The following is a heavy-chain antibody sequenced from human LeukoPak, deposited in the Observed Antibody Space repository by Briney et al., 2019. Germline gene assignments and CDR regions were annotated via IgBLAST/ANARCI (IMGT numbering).Heavy chain of an antibody. CDR1: GFTFSSYD. CDR3: AKLVSSWYFDY. V-gene: IGHV3-13*01. J-gene: IGHJ4*02. Sequence: QPGGSLRLSCAASGFTFSSYDMHWVRQATGKGLEWVSAIGTAGDTYYPGSVKGRFTISRENAKNSLYLQMNSLRAEDTAVYYCAKLVSSWYFDYWGQGILVTVSS. D-gene: IGHD6-13*01. CDR2: IGTAGDT.